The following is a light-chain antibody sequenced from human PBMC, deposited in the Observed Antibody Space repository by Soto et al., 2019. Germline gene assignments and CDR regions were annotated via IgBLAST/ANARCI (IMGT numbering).Light chain of an antibody. J-gene: IGLJ2*01. CDR1: SSDVGGYNY. CDR2: DVS. Sequence: QSALTQPRSVSGSPGQSVTISCTGTSSDVGGYNYVSWYQQHPGKAPKLMIYDVSKRPSGVPDRFSGSKSGNTASLTISGLRAEDEAEYYCCSYAGSYTFVVFGGGTKLTVL. V-gene: IGLV2-11*01. CDR3: CSYAGSYTFVV.